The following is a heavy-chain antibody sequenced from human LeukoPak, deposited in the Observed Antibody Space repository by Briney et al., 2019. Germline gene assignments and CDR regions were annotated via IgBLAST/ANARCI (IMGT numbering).Heavy chain of an antibody. V-gene: IGHV3-33*01. CDR3: ARDHVIKQAPPGY. CDR2: VWFDGTNK. D-gene: IGHD3-10*01. J-gene: IGHJ4*02. Sequence: GGSPRLSCAASGFTFTNYGMHWVRQAPGKGLEWVAVVWFDGTNKYYADSVKGRFTISRDNSKNTVYLQMNSLRAEDTAVYYCARDHVIKQAPPGYWGQGTLVTVSS. CDR1: GFTFTNYG.